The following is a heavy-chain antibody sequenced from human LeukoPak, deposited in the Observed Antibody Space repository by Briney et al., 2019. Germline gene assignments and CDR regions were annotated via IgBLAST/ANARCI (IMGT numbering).Heavy chain of an antibody. CDR3: ARDMDDSSGYAFDY. CDR2: INSDGSST. Sequence: GGSLRLSSAASGFTFSSYWMHWVRQAPGKGLVWVSRINSDGSSTSNADSVKGRFTISRDNAKNTLYLQMNSLRAEDTAVYYCARDMDDSSGYAFDYWGQGTLVTVSS. J-gene: IGHJ4*02. D-gene: IGHD3-22*01. V-gene: IGHV3-74*01. CDR1: GFTFSSYW.